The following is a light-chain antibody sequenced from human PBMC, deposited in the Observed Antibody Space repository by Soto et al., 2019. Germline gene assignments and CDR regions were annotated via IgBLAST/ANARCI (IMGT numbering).Light chain of an antibody. CDR1: HSVSSSY. V-gene: IGKV3-20*01. Sequence: EIVLTQSPGTLTLYPGERATLSCRASHSVSSSYLAWYQQKPGQAPRLLIYGASSRATGIPDRFSGSGSGTDFTLTISRLEPEDFAVYYCQQYGGSPPITFGQGTRLEIK. CDR2: GAS. CDR3: QQYGGSPPIT. J-gene: IGKJ5*01.